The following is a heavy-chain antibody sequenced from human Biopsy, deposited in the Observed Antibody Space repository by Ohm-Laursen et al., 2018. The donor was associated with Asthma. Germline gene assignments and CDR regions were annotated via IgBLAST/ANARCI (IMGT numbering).Heavy chain of an antibody. CDR2: ISVYNGNT. D-gene: IGHD3-10*01. V-gene: IGHV1-18*01. J-gene: IGHJ6*02. Sequence: ASVKVSCKPSGYTFNSAGITWVRQAPGQGLEWMGWISVYNGNTKVAQKLQDRVTMITDTSTSTAYMELGSLRSDDTAVYFCARAVDYSHYYGIDIWGQGTTVTVS. CDR3: ARAVDYSHYYGIDI. CDR1: GYTFNSAG.